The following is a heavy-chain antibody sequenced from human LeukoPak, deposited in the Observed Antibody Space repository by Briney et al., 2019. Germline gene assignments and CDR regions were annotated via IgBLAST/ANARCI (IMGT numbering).Heavy chain of an antibody. D-gene: IGHD6-6*01. CDR2: INPSGGST. V-gene: IGHV1-46*01. J-gene: IGHJ4*02. CDR1: GYTFTSYY. Sequence: GAPVKVSCKASGYTFTSYYMHWVRQAPGQGLEWMGIINPSGGSTSYAQKFQGRVTMTRDTSTSTVYMELSSLRSEDTAVYYCARDRSSSSRGGLFDYWGQGTLVTVSS. CDR3: ARDRSSSSRGGLFDY.